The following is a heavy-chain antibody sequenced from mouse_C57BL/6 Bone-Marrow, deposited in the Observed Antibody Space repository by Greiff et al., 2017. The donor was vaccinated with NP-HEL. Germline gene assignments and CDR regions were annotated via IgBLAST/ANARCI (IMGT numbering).Heavy chain of an antibody. V-gene: IGHV14-4*01. CDR1: GFNIKDDY. J-gene: IGHJ4*01. Sequence: EVMLVESGAELVRPGASVKLSCTASGFNIKDDYMHWVKQRPEQGLEWIGWIDPENGDTEYASKFQGKATITADTSSNTAYLQLSSLTSEDTAVYYCTGSTLMDYWGQGTSVTVSS. CDR2: IDPENGDT. D-gene: IGHD1-1*01. CDR3: TGSTLMDY.